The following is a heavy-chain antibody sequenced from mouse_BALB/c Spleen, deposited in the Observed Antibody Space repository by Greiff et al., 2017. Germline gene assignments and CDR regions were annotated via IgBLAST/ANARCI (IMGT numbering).Heavy chain of an antibody. V-gene: IGHV3-6*02. D-gene: IGHD2-3*01. J-gene: IGHJ2*01. CDR1: GYSITSGYY. CDR3: ARKGDDPYFFYFDY. Sequence: VQLKQSGPGLVKPSQSLSLTCSVTGYSITSGYYWNWIRQFPGNKLEWMGYISYDGSNNYNPSLKNRISITRDTSKNQFFLKLNSVTTEDTATYYCARKGDDPYFFYFDYWGQGTTLTVSS. CDR2: ISYDGSN.